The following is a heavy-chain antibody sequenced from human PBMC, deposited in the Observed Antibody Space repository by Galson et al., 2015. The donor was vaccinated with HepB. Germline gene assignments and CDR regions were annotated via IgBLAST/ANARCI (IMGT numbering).Heavy chain of an antibody. V-gene: IGHV3-30-3*01. Sequence: SLRLSCAASGFTFSNYGLHWVRQAPGKGLEWVALLSYDGNKKYFADSVKGRFTISRDNSKNTLYLQMNSLRTEDTAVYYCARENTDYGGKVLVSAWEGYFDYWGQGTLVTVSS. CDR3: ARENTDYGGKVLVSAWEGYFDY. CDR2: LSYDGNKK. CDR1: GFTFSNYG. D-gene: IGHD4-23*01. J-gene: IGHJ4*02.